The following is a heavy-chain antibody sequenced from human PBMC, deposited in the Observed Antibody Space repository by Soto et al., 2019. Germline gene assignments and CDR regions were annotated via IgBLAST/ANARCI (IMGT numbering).Heavy chain of an antibody. CDR1: GYTFSRYA. J-gene: IGHJ6*02. V-gene: IGHV3-64*01. CDR3: ARRIPFGYGMDV. D-gene: IGHD2-21*01. Sequence: EGKLVESGGGLVQPGGSLRLSCAASGYTFSRYAMHWVRQAPGKGLEYVSAITSNGGNTDYASSAKGRFTISRDNSKNTLYLQMGSLRAEDMAVYYCARRIPFGYGMDVWGQGTTVTVSS. CDR2: ITSNGGNT.